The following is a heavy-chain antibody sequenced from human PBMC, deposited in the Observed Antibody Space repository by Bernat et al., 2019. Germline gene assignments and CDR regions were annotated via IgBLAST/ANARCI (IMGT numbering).Heavy chain of an antibody. J-gene: IGHJ4*02. Sequence: QVQLQESGPGLVKPSETLSLTCTVSGGSISSYYWSWIRQPPGKGLEWIGYIYYSGSTNYNPSLKSRVTISVDTSKNQFSLKLSSVTAADTAVYYCARTVYCSSTSCYEGFEDYWGQGTLVTVSS. CDR3: ARTVYCSSTSCYEGFEDY. D-gene: IGHD2-2*01. CDR2: IYYSGST. CDR1: GGSISSYY. V-gene: IGHV4-59*01.